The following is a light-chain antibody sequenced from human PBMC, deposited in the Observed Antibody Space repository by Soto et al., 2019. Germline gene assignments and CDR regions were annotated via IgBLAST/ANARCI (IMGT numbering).Light chain of an antibody. CDR3: QHYNSYSEA. CDR1: QTISSW. V-gene: IGKV1-5*03. J-gene: IGKJ1*01. CDR2: KAS. Sequence: DIQMTQSPSTLSGSVGDRVTITCRASQTISSWLAWYQQKPGKAPKLLIYKASTLKSGVQSRFSGSGSGTEFTLTISSLQPDDFATYYCQHYNSYSEAFGQGSKVEL.